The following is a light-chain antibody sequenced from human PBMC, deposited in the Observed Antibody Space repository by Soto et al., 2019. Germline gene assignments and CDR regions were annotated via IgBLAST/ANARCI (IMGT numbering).Light chain of an antibody. Sequence: EIVLTQSPGTLSLSPGERATLSCRASQSVSSSYLAWYQQKPGQAPRLLIYGASSRATGIPDRFSGRGSGTEFTLTISRLEPEDFAVYYCQQYGSSLWTFGQGTKVEIK. V-gene: IGKV3-20*01. J-gene: IGKJ1*01. CDR3: QQYGSSLWT. CDR1: QSVSSSY. CDR2: GAS.